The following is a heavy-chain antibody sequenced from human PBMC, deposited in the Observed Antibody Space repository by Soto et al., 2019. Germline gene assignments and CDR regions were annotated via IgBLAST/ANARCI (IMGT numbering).Heavy chain of an antibody. CDR3: ANRYCTNGVCYMYYFDY. V-gene: IGHV1-69*13. J-gene: IGHJ4*02. CDR1: GGTFSSYA. CDR2: IIPIFGTA. Sequence: GASVKVSCKASGGTFSSYAISWVRQAPGQGLEWMGGIIPIFGTANYAQKFQGRVTITADESTSTAYMELSSLRSEDTAVYYCANRYCTNGVCYMYYFDYWGQGTLVTVSS. D-gene: IGHD2-8*01.